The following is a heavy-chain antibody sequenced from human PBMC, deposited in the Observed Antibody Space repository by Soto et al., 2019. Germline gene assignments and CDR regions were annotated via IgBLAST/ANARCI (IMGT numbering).Heavy chain of an antibody. CDR2: IIPIFGTA. V-gene: IGHV1-69*13. Sequence: ASVKVSCKASGVTFSSYAISWVRQAPGQGLEWMGGIIPIFGTANYAQKFQGRVTITADESTSTAYMELSSLRSEDTAVYYCASKAARPHYYYYYGMDVWGQGTTVTVSS. CDR1: GVTFSSYA. J-gene: IGHJ6*02. D-gene: IGHD6-6*01. CDR3: ASKAARPHYYYYYGMDV.